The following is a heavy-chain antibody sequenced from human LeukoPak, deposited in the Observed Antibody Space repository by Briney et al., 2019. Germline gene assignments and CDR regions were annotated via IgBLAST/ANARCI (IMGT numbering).Heavy chain of an antibody. CDR1: GFTFSSYS. D-gene: IGHD3-9*01. V-gene: IGHV3-21*01. J-gene: IGHJ6*03. CDR3: ARDGYDILTGPEGYYYYYMDV. CDR2: ISSSSSYI. Sequence: PGGSLRLSCAASGFTFSSYSMNWVRQAPGKGLEWVSSISSSSSYIYYADSVKGRFTISRDNAKNTLYLQMNSLRAEDTAVYYCARDGYDILTGPEGYYYYYMDVWGKGTTVTISS.